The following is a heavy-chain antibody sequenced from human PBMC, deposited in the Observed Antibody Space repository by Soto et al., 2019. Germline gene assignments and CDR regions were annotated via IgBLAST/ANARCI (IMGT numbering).Heavy chain of an antibody. D-gene: IGHD4-17*01. V-gene: IGHV3-30-3*01. CDR2: ISYDGSNK. CDR3: ARSDYGDYPTLGGVGYYGMDV. J-gene: IGHJ6*02. Sequence: QVQLVESGGGVVQPGRSLRLSCAASGFTFSSYAMHWVRQAPGKGLEWVAVISYDGSNKYYADSVKGRFTISRDNSKNTRYLQMNSLRAEDTAVYYCARSDYGDYPTLGGVGYYGMDVWGQGTTVTVSS. CDR1: GFTFSSYA.